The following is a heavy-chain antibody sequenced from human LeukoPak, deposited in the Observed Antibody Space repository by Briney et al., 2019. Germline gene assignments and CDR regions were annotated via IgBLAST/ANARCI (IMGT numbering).Heavy chain of an antibody. CDR3: AKPGVQLWLGYLDY. D-gene: IGHD5-18*01. V-gene: IGHV3-48*01. Sequence: GGSLRLSCAASGFTFSSYSMNWVRQAPGKGLEWVSYISSSSSTIYYADSVKGRFTISRDNSKNTVYLQMNSLRAEDTAEYYCAKPGVQLWLGYLDYWGQGTLVTVSS. J-gene: IGHJ4*02. CDR1: GFTFSSYS. CDR2: ISSSSSTI.